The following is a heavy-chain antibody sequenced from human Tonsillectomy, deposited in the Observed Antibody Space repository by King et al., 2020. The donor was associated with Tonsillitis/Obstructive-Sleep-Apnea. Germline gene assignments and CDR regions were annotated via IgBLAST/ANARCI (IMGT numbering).Heavy chain of an antibody. V-gene: IGHV1-58*01. CDR3: AATTGTTGGWYFDL. D-gene: IGHD4-17*01. Sequence: QLVESGPEVKKPGTSVKVSCKASGFTFTSSAVQWVRQARGQRLEWIGWIVVGSGNTNYAQKFQERVTITRDMSTSTAYMELSRLRSEDTAVYYCAATTGTTGGWYFDLWGRGTLVTVSS. J-gene: IGHJ2*01. CDR2: IVVGSGNT. CDR1: GFTFTSSA.